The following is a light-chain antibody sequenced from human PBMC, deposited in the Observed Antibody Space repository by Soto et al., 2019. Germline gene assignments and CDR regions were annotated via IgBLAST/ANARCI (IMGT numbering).Light chain of an antibody. CDR2: AAS. V-gene: IGKV1-27*01. J-gene: IGKJ4*01. CDR3: QKYNSAPRT. Sequence: DVPMTQAPSSMSASVGDRVTITCRASQGISNYLAWYHQKPGKVPKLLIYAASILQSGVPSRFSGSGSGTDFTLTISSLQPEDVATYYCQKYNSAPRTFGGGTKVEIK. CDR1: QGISNY.